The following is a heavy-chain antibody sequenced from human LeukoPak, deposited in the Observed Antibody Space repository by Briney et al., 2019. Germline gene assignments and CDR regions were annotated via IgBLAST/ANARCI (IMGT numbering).Heavy chain of an antibody. V-gene: IGHV3-30*02. D-gene: IGHD3-10*01. Sequence: GGSLRLSCAASGFTFSSYGMHWVRQAPGKGLEWVAFIRYDGSNKYYADSVKGRFTISRDNSKNTLYLQMNSLRAEDTAVYYCAKDHIWFGELYPDYWGQGTLVTVSS. CDR3: AKDHIWFGELYPDY. J-gene: IGHJ4*02. CDR2: IRYDGSNK. CDR1: GFTFSSYG.